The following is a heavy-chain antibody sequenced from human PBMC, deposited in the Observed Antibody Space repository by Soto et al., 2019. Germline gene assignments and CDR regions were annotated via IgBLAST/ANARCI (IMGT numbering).Heavy chain of an antibody. V-gene: IGHV1-58*01. Sequence: QMQLVQSGPEVKKPGTSVKVSCEASGFTFTSSAVQWVRQARGQRLEWIGWIVVGSGNTNYAQKFQERVTITRDMSTSTAYMELSSLRSEDTAVYYCAADGHITMIVVEQDHGMDVWGQGTTVTVSS. CDR1: GFTFTSSA. CDR2: IVVGSGNT. CDR3: AADGHITMIVVEQDHGMDV. D-gene: IGHD3-22*01. J-gene: IGHJ6*02.